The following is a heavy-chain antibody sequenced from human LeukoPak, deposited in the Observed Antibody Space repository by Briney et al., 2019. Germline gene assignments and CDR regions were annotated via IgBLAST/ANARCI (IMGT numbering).Heavy chain of an antibody. CDR3: ANDRSMGLDY. D-gene: IGHD3-10*01. Sequence: GGSLRLSCSASGFTFSSYAMHWVRQAPGKGLEYVSSITSNGDTTYYTDSVKGRFTISRDNSKNTLYLQMSSLRAEDTAVYYCANDRSMGLDYWGQGTLVSVSS. V-gene: IGHV3-64D*06. CDR1: GFTFSSYA. J-gene: IGHJ4*02. CDR2: ITSNGDTT.